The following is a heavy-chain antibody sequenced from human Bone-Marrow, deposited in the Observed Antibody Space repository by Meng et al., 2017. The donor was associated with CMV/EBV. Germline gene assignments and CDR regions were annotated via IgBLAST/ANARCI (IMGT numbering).Heavy chain of an antibody. V-gene: IGHV2-70D*14. J-gene: IGHJ4*02. CDR1: GFSLTHTGMR. CDR3: ARTFCTSTGCSGRGWSFDY. CDR2: VDWDDEK. D-gene: IGHD6-19*01. Sequence: SGPTLVKPTQTLTVTCTFSGFSLTHTGMRVSWIRQSPGQALEWLARVDWDDEKFYRPSLKTRLTISRDTSRNQVVLTMTNVDPVDTATYYCARTFCTSTGCSGRGWSFDYWGQGAQVTVSS.